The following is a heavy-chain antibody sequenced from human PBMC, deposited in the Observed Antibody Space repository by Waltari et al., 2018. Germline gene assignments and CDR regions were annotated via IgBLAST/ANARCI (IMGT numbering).Heavy chain of an antibody. D-gene: IGHD3-3*01. CDR1: GGSISSYS. CDR3: ARCRFLEWLSSSYNWFDP. CDR2: IYYSGST. Sequence: QVQLQESGPGLVKPSETLSLPCTVSGGSISSYSWIWIRPPPAKGLEWIGYIYYSGSTNYNPSLKSRVTISVDTSKNQFSLKLSSVTAADTAVYYCARCRFLEWLSSSYNWFDPWGQGTLVTVSS. J-gene: IGHJ5*02. V-gene: IGHV4-59*01.